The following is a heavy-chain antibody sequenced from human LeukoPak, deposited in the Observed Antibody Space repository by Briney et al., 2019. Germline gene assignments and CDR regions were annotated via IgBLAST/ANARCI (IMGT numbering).Heavy chain of an antibody. V-gene: IGHV1-24*01. CDR3: ATGVLLWFRELFY. Sequence: ASVKVSCKVSGYTLTELSMHWVRQAPGKGLEWMGGFDPEDGETIYAQKFQGRVTMTEDTSTDTAYMELSSLRSVDTAVYYCATGVLLWFRELFYWGQGTLVTVSS. D-gene: IGHD3-10*01. J-gene: IGHJ4*02. CDR2: FDPEDGET. CDR1: GYTLTELS.